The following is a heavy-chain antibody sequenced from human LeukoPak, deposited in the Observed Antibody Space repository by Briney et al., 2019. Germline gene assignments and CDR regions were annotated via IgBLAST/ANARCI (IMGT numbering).Heavy chain of an antibody. J-gene: IGHJ6*03. CDR1: GGSISSSRYY. CDR2: LSYSGST. V-gene: IGHV4-39*02. Sequence: SETLSLTCTLSGGSISSSRYYWGWVRQPPGKGLEWIGSLSYSGSTFYNPSRESRFTLSVDTSKNHFSLKLSSVTAADTAVYYCASPDLRAGYYYYYMGVWGKGTTVTVSS. CDR3: ASPDLRAGYYYYYMGV. D-gene: IGHD3-3*01.